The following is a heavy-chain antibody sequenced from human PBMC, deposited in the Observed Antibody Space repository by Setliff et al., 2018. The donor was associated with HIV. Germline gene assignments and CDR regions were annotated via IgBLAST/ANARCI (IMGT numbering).Heavy chain of an antibody. CDR2: INWNGGST. CDR1: GFTFDDYG. J-gene: IGHJ6*02. CDR3: AKDIADYGGNSLYYYYGMDV. D-gene: IGHD4-17*01. Sequence: GGSLRLSCAASGFTFDDYGMSWVRQAPGKGLEWVSGINWNGGSTGYADSVKGRFTISRDNAKNSLYLQMNSLRAEDTALYYCAKDIADYGGNSLYYYYGMDVWGQGTTVTVSS. V-gene: IGHV3-20*04.